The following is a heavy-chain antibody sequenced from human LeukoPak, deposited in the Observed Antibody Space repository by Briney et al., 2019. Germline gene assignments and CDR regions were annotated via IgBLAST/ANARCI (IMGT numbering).Heavy chain of an antibody. Sequence: SETPSLSCTVPGYSISGVYNWGWIRQLPGKGLVWIGRIYQSGSTYYTPSLKSRVTISIDTSKNRFSLKLSSVTAADTAVYYCARELLGRAHSSGYYYYYYYMDVWGKGTTVTVSS. CDR3: ARELLGRAHSSGYYYYYYYMDV. CDR2: IYQSGST. D-gene: IGHD3-22*01. V-gene: IGHV4-38-2*02. J-gene: IGHJ6*03. CDR1: GYSISGVYN.